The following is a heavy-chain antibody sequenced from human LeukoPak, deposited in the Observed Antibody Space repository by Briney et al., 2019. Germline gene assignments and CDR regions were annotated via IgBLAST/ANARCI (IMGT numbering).Heavy chain of an antibody. CDR1: GYTSTSYY. D-gene: IGHD2-21*02. V-gene: IGHV1-46*01. J-gene: IGHJ3*02. CDR3: VRVVTPSAYDI. CDR2: INPSGGST. Sequence: ASVKVSCKASGYTSTSYYIHWVRQAPGQGLEWMGIINPSGGSTTYAQILQGRVTMTRDTSTSTVYMELSSLRSEDTAVYYCVRVVTPSAYDIWGQGTMVTVSS.